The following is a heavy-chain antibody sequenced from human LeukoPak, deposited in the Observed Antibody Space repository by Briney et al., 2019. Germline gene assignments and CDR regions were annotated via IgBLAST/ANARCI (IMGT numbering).Heavy chain of an antibody. V-gene: IGHV1-69*04. D-gene: IGHD6-13*01. J-gene: IGHJ4*02. CDR2: IIPILGIA. CDR1: GYTFTSYG. Sequence: RASVKVSCKASGYTFTSYGISWVRQAPGQGLEWMGRIIPILGIANYAQKFQGRVTITADKSTSTAYMELSSLRSEDTAVYYCARGSIAAAGTDYWGQGTLVTVSS. CDR3: ARGSIAAAGTDY.